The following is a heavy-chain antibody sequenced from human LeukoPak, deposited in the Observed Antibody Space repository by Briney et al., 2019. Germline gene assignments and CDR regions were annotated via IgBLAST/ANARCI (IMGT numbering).Heavy chain of an antibody. D-gene: IGHD6-13*01. CDR2: INWIGGST. V-gene: IGHV3-20*01. CDR3: ASGAAAGTPEYFQH. J-gene: IGHJ1*01. Sequence: PGGSLRLSCAASGFTFDDKGMSWVRQAPGKGLEWVSSINWIGGSTGYADSVKGQFTLSRDNAKNSLYLQMNSLRAEDTALYHCASGAAAGTPEYFQHWGQGTLVTVSS. CDR1: GFTFDDKG.